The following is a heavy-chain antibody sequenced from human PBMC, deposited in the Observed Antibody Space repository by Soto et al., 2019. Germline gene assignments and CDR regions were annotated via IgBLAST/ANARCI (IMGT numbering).Heavy chain of an antibody. CDR1: GGSISSSSYY. D-gene: IGHD3-10*01. J-gene: IGHJ6*02. CDR2: IYYSGST. V-gene: IGHV4-39*01. CDR3: ARRAPYGSGSYSYYYYGMDV. Sequence: SETLSLTCTVSGGSISSSSYYWGWIRQPPGKGLEWIGSIYYSGSTYYNPSLKSRVTISVDTSKNQFSLKLSSVTAADTAVYYCARRAPYGSGSYSYYYYGMDVWGQGTTVT.